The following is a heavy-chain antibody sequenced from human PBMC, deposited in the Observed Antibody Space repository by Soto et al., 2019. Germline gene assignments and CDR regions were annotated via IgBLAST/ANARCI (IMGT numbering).Heavy chain of an antibody. CDR1: GFTVSSNY. V-gene: IGHV3-53*02. CDR3: ARQHLGHVGYYYYGMDV. J-gene: IGHJ6*02. CDR2: IYSGGST. Sequence: EVQLVETGGGLIQPGGSLRLSCAASGFTVSSNYMSWVRQAPGKGLEWVSVIYSGGSTYYADSVKGRFTISRDNSKNTLYLQMNSRRAEDTDVYYCARQHLGHVGYYYYGMDVWGQGTTVTVSS. D-gene: IGHD1-26*01.